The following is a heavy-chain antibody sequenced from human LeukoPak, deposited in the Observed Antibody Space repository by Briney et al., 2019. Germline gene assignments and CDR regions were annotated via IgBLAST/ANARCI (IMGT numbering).Heavy chain of an antibody. V-gene: IGHV3-7*01. CDR1: GFTLSSYW. J-gene: IGHJ6*03. CDR2: IKQDGSEK. D-gene: IGHD3-22*01. Sequence: GGSLRLSCAASGFTLSSYWMSWVRQAPGKGLEGVANIKQDGSEKYYVDSVKGRFTISRDNAKNSLYLQMNSLRAEDTAVYYCARDWGSSGYYYYYYYMDVWGKGTTVTVSS. CDR3: ARDWGSSGYYYYYYYMDV.